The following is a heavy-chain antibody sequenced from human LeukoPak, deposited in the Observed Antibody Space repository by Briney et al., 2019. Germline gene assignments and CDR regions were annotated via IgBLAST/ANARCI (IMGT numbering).Heavy chain of an antibody. J-gene: IGHJ4*02. D-gene: IGHD5-12*01. CDR3: ARERAYDLENDY. V-gene: IGHV1-18*01. Sequence: ASVKVSCKASGYTFTSYGISWVRQAPRQGLEWMGWISAYNGNTSYAQKLQGRVTMTTDTSTSTAYMELRSLRSDDTAVYYCARERAYDLENDYWGQGTLVTVSS. CDR2: ISAYNGNT. CDR1: GYTFTSYG.